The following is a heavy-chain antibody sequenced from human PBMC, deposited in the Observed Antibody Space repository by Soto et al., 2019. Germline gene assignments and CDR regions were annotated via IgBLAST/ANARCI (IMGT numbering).Heavy chain of an antibody. CDR2: TIPLLNVA. J-gene: IGHJ4*02. D-gene: IGHD5-12*01. CDR3: VRDSPFGSTYSGYDAIDS. CDR1: GGTFSTST. V-gene: IGHV1-69*08. Sequence: QVQLVQSGAEVKKPGSSVKVSCKASGGTFSTSTFTWVRQAPGQGLEWMGRTIPLLNVADYAQDFQGRVKITADKSTSTAYMELTSLTSKDTAVYYCVRDSPFGSTYSGYDAIDSWGQGTLVTVSS.